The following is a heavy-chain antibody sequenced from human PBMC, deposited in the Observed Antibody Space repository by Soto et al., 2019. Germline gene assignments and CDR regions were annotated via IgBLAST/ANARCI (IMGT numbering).Heavy chain of an antibody. CDR1: GYTFTSYG. J-gene: IGHJ2*01. CDR3: ARDRGDYVPLRGVNWYFDL. Sequence: QVQLVQSGAEVKKPGASVKVACKASGYTFTSYGISWVRQAPGQGLEWMGWISAYNGNTNYAQKLQGRVTMTTDTSTSTAYMELRSLRSDDTAVYYCARDRGDYVPLRGVNWYFDLWGRGTLVTVSS. V-gene: IGHV1-18*01. CDR2: ISAYNGNT. D-gene: IGHD3-10*01.